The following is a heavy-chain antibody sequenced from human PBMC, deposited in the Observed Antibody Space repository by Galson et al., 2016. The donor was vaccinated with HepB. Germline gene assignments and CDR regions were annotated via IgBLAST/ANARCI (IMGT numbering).Heavy chain of an antibody. CDR3: AKDSEYSSGWYDGY. CDR2: ISYDGTNK. CDR1: GFTFSSYG. J-gene: IGHJ4*02. D-gene: IGHD6-19*01. Sequence: SLRLSCAASGFTFSSYGMHWVRQAPGKGLEWVAIISYDGTNKYYADSVKGRFTISRDNSKNTLYLQMDSLRAEDTAVYYCAKDSEYSSGWYDGYWGQGTLVTVSS. V-gene: IGHV3-30*18.